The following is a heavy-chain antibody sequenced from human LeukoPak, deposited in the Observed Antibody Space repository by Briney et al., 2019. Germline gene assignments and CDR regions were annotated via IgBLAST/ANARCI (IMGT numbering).Heavy chain of an antibody. CDR3: ARNRGWYGVS. Sequence: GGSLRLSCTVSGFTLSSYEMSWIRQAPGKGLEWVSSVDYSGGDTHYADSVMGRFTISRDNSKNTLYLQLNSLSADDTAVYYWARNRGWYGVSGGQGPLVTVSS. J-gene: IGHJ4*02. CDR2: VDYSGGDT. CDR1: GFTLSSYE. D-gene: IGHD6-19*01. V-gene: IGHV3-23*01.